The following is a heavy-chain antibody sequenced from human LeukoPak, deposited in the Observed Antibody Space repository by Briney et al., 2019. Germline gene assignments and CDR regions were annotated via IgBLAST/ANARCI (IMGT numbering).Heavy chain of an antibody. CDR2: IIPILGIA. V-gene: IGHV1-69*04. J-gene: IGHJ4*02. CDR1: LGTSTVDT. Sequence: GASVKVSSMDPLGTSTVDTISWGRAAPGQGLGWMGRIIPILGIANYAQKFQGRVTITADKSTSTAYMELSSLRSEDTAVYYCARDPNSGSYGWNDYWGQGTLVTVSS. D-gene: IGHD1-26*01. CDR3: ARDPNSGSYGWNDY.